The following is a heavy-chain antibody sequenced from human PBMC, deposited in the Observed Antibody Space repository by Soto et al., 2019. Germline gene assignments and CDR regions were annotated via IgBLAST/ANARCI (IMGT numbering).Heavy chain of an antibody. Sequence: ASVKVSCKASGYTFTSYGISWVRQAPGQGLEWMGWISAYNGNTNYAQKLQGRITMTTDTSTSTAYMELRSLRSDDTAVYYCARGPPIPVYDFWSGYNSWYFDYWGRG. D-gene: IGHD3-3*01. J-gene: IGHJ4*02. CDR1: GYTFTSYG. CDR3: ARGPPIPVYDFWSGYNSWYFDY. V-gene: IGHV1-18*04. CDR2: ISAYNGNT.